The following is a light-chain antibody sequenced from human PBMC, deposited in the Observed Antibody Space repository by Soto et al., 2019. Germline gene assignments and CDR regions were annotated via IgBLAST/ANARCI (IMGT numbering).Light chain of an antibody. J-gene: IGKJ5*01. CDR3: QQYNNWPPIT. Sequence: VLTQSPATLSLSPGERATLSCRASQSVSTSYLAWYQQKPGQAPRLLIYGASSRATGIPARFSGSGSGTEFTLTISSLQSEDSAVYFCQQYNNWPPITFGQGTRLEIK. CDR1: QSVSTSY. V-gene: IGKV3-15*01. CDR2: GAS.